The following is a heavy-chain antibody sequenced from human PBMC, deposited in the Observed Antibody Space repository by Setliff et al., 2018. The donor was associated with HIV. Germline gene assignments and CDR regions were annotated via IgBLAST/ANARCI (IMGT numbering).Heavy chain of an antibody. D-gene: IGHD6-6*01. CDR3: SKVSEHRTSSGSFYYYMDV. CDR1: GGTFNINA. Sequence: GASVKVSCKASGGTFNINAVTWVRQAPGQGLEWVGAIIPLFGTANYAQKFQGRVTITADDSTSTVYMEVRSLRSADTAVYYCSKVSEHRTSSGSFYYYMDVWGEGTTGTSP. J-gene: IGHJ6*03. V-gene: IGHV1-69*13. CDR2: IIPLFGTA.